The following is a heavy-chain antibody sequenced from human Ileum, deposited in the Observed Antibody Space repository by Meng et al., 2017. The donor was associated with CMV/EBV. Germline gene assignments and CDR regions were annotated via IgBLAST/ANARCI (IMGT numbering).Heavy chain of an antibody. Sequence: VLPRLWCAGLVKPSETLSLSCDVYDASFSDFYWSWTRHLPGKGLEWIGEIHPSGSTHYNPSLESRVSISVHMSNNQFSLKVSSVTAADTAVYYCARGQDNHKGGVHWGQGTLVTVSS. V-gene: IGHV4-34*01. CDR1: DASFSDFY. D-gene: IGHD1-14*01. CDR3: ARGQDNHKGGVH. J-gene: IGHJ4*02. CDR2: IHPSGST.